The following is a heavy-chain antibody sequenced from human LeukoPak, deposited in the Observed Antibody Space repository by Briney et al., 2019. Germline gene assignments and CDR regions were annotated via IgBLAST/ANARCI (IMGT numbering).Heavy chain of an antibody. V-gene: IGHV3-23*01. J-gene: IGHJ4*02. D-gene: IGHD3-10*01. CDR1: GFTFSSYA. CDR2: ISGSGGST. CDR3: AKVPRRDLTLWFGELFYFDY. Sequence: PGGSLRLSCAASGFTFSSYAMSWVRQAPGKGLEWVSAISGSGGSTYYADSVKGRFTISRDNSKNTLYLQMNSLRAEDTAVYYCAKVPRRDLTLWFGELFYFDYWGQGTLVTVSS.